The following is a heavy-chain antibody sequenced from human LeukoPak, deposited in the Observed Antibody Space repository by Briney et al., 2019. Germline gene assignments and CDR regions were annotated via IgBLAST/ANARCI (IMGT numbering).Heavy chain of an antibody. CDR3: ATDHYDFWSGYHHAFDI. D-gene: IGHD3-3*01. Sequence: ASVKVSCKASGYTFTGYYMHWVRQAPGQGLEWMGWINPNSGGTNYAQKFQGSVTMTRDTSISTAYMELSRLRSDDTAVYYCATDHYDFWSGYHHAFDIWGRGTMVTVSS. V-gene: IGHV1-2*02. CDR2: INPNSGGT. CDR1: GYTFTGYY. J-gene: IGHJ3*02.